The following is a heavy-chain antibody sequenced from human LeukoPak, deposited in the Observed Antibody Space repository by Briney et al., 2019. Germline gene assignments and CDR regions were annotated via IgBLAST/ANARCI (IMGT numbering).Heavy chain of an antibody. Sequence: GGSLRLSCAASGFTFSSYSMNWVRQAPGKGLEWVSYISSSSRNINYADSVRGRFTISRNNAESSLYLQMNSLRVDDRAISYCTRGGAARPDYWGQGTLVTVSS. V-gene: IGHV3-48*04. CDR3: TRGGAARPDY. D-gene: IGHD6-6*01. CDR2: ISSSSRNI. J-gene: IGHJ4*02. CDR1: GFTFSSYS.